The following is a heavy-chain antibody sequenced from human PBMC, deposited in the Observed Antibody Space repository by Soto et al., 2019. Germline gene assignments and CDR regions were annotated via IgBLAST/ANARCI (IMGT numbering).Heavy chain of an antibody. V-gene: IGHV4-34*01. CDR1: GGSINGYY. Sequence: PSETLSLTCTISGGSINGYYWSWIRQPPGKGLEWIGEINHSGSTNYNPSLKSRVTISVDTSKNQFSLKLSSVTAADTAVYYCAGVRGTGYRYGMDVWGQGTTVTVSS. D-gene: IGHD3-9*01. CDR2: INHSGST. CDR3: AGVRGTGYRYGMDV. J-gene: IGHJ6*02.